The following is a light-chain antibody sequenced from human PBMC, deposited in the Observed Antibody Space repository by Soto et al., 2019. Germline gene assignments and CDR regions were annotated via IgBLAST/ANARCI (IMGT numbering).Light chain of an antibody. CDR3: QQRSNWPPIT. CDR1: QSVSYY. V-gene: IGKV3D-20*02. J-gene: IGKJ5*01. Sequence: EIVLTQSPGTLSLSPGERATLSCRASQSVSYYLAWYQQKPGQAPRLLIYDASSRATGVPDRFSGSGSGTDFTLTISRLEPEDFAVYYCQQRSNWPPITFGQGTRLEI. CDR2: DAS.